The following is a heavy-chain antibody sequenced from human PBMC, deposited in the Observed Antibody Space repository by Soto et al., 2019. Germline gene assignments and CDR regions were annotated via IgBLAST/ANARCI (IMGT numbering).Heavy chain of an antibody. CDR2: MNPNSGNT. D-gene: IGHD6-19*01. Sequence: ASVKVSCKASGYTFTSYDINWVRQATGQGLEWMGWMNPNSGNTGYAQKFQGRVTMTRNTSISTAYMELSSLRSEDTPVYYCARVSSGWYTVYGMDVWGQGTTVTVSS. J-gene: IGHJ6*02. CDR1: GYTFTSYD. V-gene: IGHV1-8*01. CDR3: ARVSSGWYTVYGMDV.